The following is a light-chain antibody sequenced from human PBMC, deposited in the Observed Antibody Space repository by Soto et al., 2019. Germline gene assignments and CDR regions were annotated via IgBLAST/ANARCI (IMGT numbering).Light chain of an antibody. J-gene: IGLJ2*01. Sequence: QSVLTQPPSVSGAPGQRVTISCTGSSANIGACYDVHWYQQLPGTAPKLLIYGNSNRPSGVPDRFSGSKSGTSASLAITGLQAEDEAEDDCQSYDSSLSGPVVFGGGTQLTVL. CDR1: SANIGACYD. CDR2: GNS. CDR3: QSYDSSLSGPVV. V-gene: IGLV1-40*01.